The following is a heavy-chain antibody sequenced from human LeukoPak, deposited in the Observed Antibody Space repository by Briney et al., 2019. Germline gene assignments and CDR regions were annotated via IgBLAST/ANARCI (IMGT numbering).Heavy chain of an antibody. CDR2: VNPSGGST. Sequence: ASVKVSCKASGYIFTSYYMNWVRQAPGQGLEWVGIVNPSGGSTSYAQKFQGRVTMTRDTSASTVYMELSSLRSEDTAVYYCARDLGGWYSNWFDPWGQGTLVTVSS. CDR3: ARDLGGWYSNWFDP. CDR1: GYIFTSYY. J-gene: IGHJ5*02. V-gene: IGHV1-46*01. D-gene: IGHD6-19*01.